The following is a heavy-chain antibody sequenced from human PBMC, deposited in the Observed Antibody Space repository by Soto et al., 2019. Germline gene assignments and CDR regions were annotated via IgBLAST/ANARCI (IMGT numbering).Heavy chain of an antibody. Sequence: EVQLLESGGGLVQPGGSLRLSCAASGFTFSSYAMSWVRQAPGKGLEWVSAISGSGGSTYYADSVKGRFTISRDSSKNTLYLQMNSLRAEDTAVYYCAIPQGGSSGWYWGWFDPWGQGTLVTVSS. CDR3: AIPQGGSSGWYWGWFDP. D-gene: IGHD6-19*01. CDR2: ISGSGGST. CDR1: GFTFSSYA. V-gene: IGHV3-23*01. J-gene: IGHJ5*02.